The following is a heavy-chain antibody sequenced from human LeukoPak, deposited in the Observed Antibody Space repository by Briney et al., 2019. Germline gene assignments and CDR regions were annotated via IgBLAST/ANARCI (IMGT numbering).Heavy chain of an antibody. Sequence: ASVKVSCKASGDTFASDYMHWVRRAPGQGLEWMGIINPSGGRTSYAQKFQGRVTMTRDTSTSTVYMELSSLRSEDTAVYYCATLGGQQLAYYFDYWGQGTLVTVSS. V-gene: IGHV1-46*01. J-gene: IGHJ4*02. CDR1: GDTFASDY. CDR2: INPSGGRT. CDR3: ATLGGQQLAYYFDY. D-gene: IGHD6-13*01.